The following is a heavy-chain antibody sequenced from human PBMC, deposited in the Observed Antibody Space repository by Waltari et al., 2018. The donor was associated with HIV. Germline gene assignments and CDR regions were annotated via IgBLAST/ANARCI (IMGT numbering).Heavy chain of an antibody. Sequence: GVKMPGSSVKVSCEASGGTFKTHAITWVRKAPGHGLEWMGTLIPLLGSSNYANLAQKFHDRLTISADEAANMAYMQLKTLSSEDTAVYYCATSLYGGESEGLGAFDFWGPGTLLMVSS. V-gene: IGHV1-69*11. D-gene: IGHD2-21*01. CDR3: ATSLYGGESEGLGAFDF. CDR1: GGTFKTHA. J-gene: IGHJ4*02. CDR2: LIPLLGSS.